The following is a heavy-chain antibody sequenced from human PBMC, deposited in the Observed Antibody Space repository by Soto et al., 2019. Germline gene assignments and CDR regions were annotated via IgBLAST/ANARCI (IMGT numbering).Heavy chain of an antibody. J-gene: IGHJ6*02. D-gene: IGHD3-10*01. CDR3: ASSAGHPGDFFYYNGMDV. V-gene: IGHV4-4*08. Sequence: PSETRSRTWIVSGASIRNYCWHGVRQLPGKGLEWIGYVYTPDYTRYNSSLKSRVTISVDTSKSQFSLRLNSVTAADTAVYYCASSAGHPGDFFYYNGMDVWGQGTTVTVSS. CDR1: GASIRNYC. CDR2: VYTPDYT.